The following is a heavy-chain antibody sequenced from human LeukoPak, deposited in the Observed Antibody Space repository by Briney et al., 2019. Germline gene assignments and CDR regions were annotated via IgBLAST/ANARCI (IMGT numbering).Heavy chain of an antibody. CDR1: GYPFSSYD. V-gene: IGHV1-8*01. Sequence: ASVKVSCKASGYPFSSYDLNWVRQATGQGLEWMGWMNPNRGNTGYAQKFQGRVTMTRNTSTSTAYMELSSLRSEDTAVYYCARVIAVAGNLGWSYYYGMDVWGQGTTVTVSS. J-gene: IGHJ6*02. CDR2: MNPNRGNT. D-gene: IGHD6-19*01. CDR3: ARVIAVAGNLGWSYYYGMDV.